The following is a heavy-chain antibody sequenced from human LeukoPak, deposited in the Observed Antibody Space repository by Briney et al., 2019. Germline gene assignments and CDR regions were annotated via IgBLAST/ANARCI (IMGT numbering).Heavy chain of an antibody. Sequence: GGSLRLSCAASGFTFSSYEMNWVRQAPGKGLEWVSDINWNGGSTGYADSVKGRFTISRDNAKNSLYLQMNSLRAEDTALYYCASGGIYYGAAFDFWGQGSLVTVSA. CDR3: ASGGIYYGAAFDF. D-gene: IGHD1-26*01. CDR2: INWNGGST. CDR1: GFTFSSYE. J-gene: IGHJ4*02. V-gene: IGHV3-20*04.